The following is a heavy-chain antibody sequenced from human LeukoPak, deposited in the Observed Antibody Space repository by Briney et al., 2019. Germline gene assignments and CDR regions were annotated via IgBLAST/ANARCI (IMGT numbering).Heavy chain of an antibody. CDR3: ARGHYYDSSGYCDY. J-gene: IGHJ4*02. V-gene: IGHV3-48*03. Sequence: GGSLRLSCAASGFTFSSYEMNWVRQAPGKGLEWVSYISSSGSTIYYADSVKGRFTISRGNAKNSLYLQMNSLRAEDTAVYYCARGHYYDSSGYCDYWGQGTLVTVSS. CDR2: ISSSGSTI. D-gene: IGHD3-22*01. CDR1: GFTFSSYE.